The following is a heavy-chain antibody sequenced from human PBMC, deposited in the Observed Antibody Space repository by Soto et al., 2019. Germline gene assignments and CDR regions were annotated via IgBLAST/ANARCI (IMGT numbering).Heavy chain of an antibody. Sequence: LSLTCAVYGGSFSGYYWSWIRQPPGKGLEWIGEINHSGSTNYNPSLKSRVTISVDTSKNQFSLKLSSVTAADTAVYYCARYYYGSGSYPDYWGQGTLVTVSS. V-gene: IGHV4-34*01. CDR2: INHSGST. CDR1: GGSFSGYY. D-gene: IGHD3-10*01. CDR3: ARYYYGSGSYPDY. J-gene: IGHJ4*02.